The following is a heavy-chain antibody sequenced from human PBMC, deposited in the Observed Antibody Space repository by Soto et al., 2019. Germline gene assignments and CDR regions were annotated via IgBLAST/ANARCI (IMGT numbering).Heavy chain of an antibody. CDR2: ISSSGSTI. CDR3: ARDLFLGLSGYNWFDP. Sequence: EVQLVESGGGLVQPGGSLRLSCAASGFTFSSYEMNWVRQAPGKGLEWVSYISSSGSTIYYADSVKGRFTISRGNAKNSLYLQMNSLRAEDTAVYYCARDLFLGLSGYNWFDPWGQGTLVTVSS. V-gene: IGHV3-48*03. D-gene: IGHD1-26*01. CDR1: GFTFSSYE. J-gene: IGHJ5*02.